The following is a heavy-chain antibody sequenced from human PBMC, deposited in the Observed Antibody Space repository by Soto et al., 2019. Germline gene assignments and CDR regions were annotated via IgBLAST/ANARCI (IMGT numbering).Heavy chain of an antibody. J-gene: IGHJ5*02. V-gene: IGHV5-51*01. CDR1: GYSFPSYW. D-gene: IGHD3-9*01. CDR2: IYPGDSKT. CDR3: AKYMYCDILTGHMA. Sequence: PGESLKIPRKGSGYSFPSYWIGWVRQMPGKGLEGMGIIYPGDSKTKYRLSFQGQVTLSADKSISTAYLQWSSLKASDTAIYYCAKYMYCDILTGHMAWGQGTLVTVSS.